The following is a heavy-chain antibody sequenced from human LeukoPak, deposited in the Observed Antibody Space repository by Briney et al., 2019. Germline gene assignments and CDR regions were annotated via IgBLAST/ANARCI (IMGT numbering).Heavy chain of an antibody. CDR2: IYYSGST. CDR3: ARKGYYDSSGYYHSVDY. V-gene: IGHV4-39*01. J-gene: IGHJ4*02. Sequence: SETLSLTCTVSDDSVKSRSYYWGWIRQPPGKGLEWIGSIYYSGSTYYNPSLKSRVTISVDTSKNQFSLKLSSVTAADTAVYYCARKGYYDSSGYYHSVDYWGQGTLVTVSS. D-gene: IGHD3-22*01. CDR1: DDSVKSRSYY.